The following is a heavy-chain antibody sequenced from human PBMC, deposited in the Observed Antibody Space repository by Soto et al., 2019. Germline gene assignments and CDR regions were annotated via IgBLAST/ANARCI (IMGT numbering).Heavy chain of an antibody. CDR2: VYYSGST. D-gene: IGHD3-3*01. CDR3: AIDEMFGIHYFDY. CDR1: GDSVNSYY. J-gene: IGHJ4*02. Sequence: PSETLSLTCTVTGDSVNSYYWSWMRQPPGKGLECMGYVYYSGSTNYNPSLKSRVTISVDTSKNQISLRLKSVTAADTAVYYCAIDEMFGIHYFDYCGQGSLVTVSS. V-gene: IGHV4-59*02.